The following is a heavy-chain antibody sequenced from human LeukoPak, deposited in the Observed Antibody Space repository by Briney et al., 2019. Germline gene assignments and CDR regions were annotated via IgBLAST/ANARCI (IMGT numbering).Heavy chain of an antibody. CDR3: ATMDLITMVRGVITNWFDP. Sequence: GASVKVSCKVSGYTLTELSMHWVRQAPGKGLEWKGGFDPEDGETIYAQKFQGRVTMTEDTSTDTAYMELSSLRSEDTAVYYCATMDLITMVRGVITNWFDPWGQGTLVTVSS. D-gene: IGHD3-10*01. CDR1: GYTLTELS. CDR2: FDPEDGET. J-gene: IGHJ5*02. V-gene: IGHV1-24*01.